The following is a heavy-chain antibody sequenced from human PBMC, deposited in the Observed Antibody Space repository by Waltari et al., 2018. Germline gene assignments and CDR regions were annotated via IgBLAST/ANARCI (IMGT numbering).Heavy chain of an antibody. CDR2: ISYDGSNK. V-gene: IGHV3-30-3*01. D-gene: IGHD2-2*01. CDR1: GFPFSSYA. J-gene: IGHJ4*02. Sequence: QVQLVESGGGVVQPGRSLRLSGDASGFPFSSYAMHWVRQAPGKGLEWVAVISYDGSNKYYADSVKGRFTISRDNSKNTLYLQMNSLRAEDTAVYYCARDQDAGSYFDYWGQGTLVTVSS. CDR3: ARDQDAGSYFDY.